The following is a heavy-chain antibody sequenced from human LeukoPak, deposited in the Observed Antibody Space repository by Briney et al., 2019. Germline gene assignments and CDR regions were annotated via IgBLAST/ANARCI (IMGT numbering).Heavy chain of an antibody. CDR3: AKGQELDDGVFDS. D-gene: IGHD1-1*01. J-gene: IGHJ4*02. CDR1: GFTFSSLA. V-gene: IGHV3-23*01. CDR2: IRTNGDTT. Sequence: GGSLRLSCAASGFTFSSLAMTWVRQAPGKGLEWVSTIRTNGDTTYNTDSVKGRFTISRDNSKNTLYLQMNSLRVEDTAIYYCAKGQELDDGVFDSWGQGTLVTVSS.